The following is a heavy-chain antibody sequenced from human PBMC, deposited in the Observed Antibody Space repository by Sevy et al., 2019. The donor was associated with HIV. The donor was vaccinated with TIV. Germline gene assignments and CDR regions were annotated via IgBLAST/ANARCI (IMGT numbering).Heavy chain of an antibody. J-gene: IGHJ6*02. D-gene: IGHD2-15*01. CDR2: LIGGGSRT. CDR1: GFPFSNYA. Sequence: GGSLRLSCAASGFPFSNYAMSWIRQAPGKGLEWVSTLIGGGSRTYYADSVTGRFTISRDNSKNTLYLQMNSLRADEPAIYYCAKRRVQSGLSGGGANYGWDVCGHGTTVTVSS. CDR3: AKRRVQSGLSGGGANYGWDV. V-gene: IGHV3-23*01.